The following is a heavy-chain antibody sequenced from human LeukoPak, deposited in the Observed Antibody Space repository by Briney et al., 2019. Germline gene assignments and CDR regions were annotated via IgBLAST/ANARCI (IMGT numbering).Heavy chain of an antibody. CDR2: INGDGSET. CDR1: GFTFSSHW. V-gene: IGHV3-74*01. J-gene: IGHJ4*02. CDR3: ASGSGDYGDPFDY. Sequence: GGSLRLSCSASGFTFSSHWMHWVRQAPGKGLVGVARINGDGSETNYAGSVRGRFTISRDNAKSTLYLQMNSLRAEDTAVYYCASGSGDYGDPFDYWGQGTLVTVSS. D-gene: IGHD4-17*01.